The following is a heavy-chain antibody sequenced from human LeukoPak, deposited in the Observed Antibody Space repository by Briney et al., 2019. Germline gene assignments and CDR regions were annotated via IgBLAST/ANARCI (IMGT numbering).Heavy chain of an antibody. CDR1: GGSISSTYY. CDR2: IYYSGSP. J-gene: IGHJ5*02. Sequence: SETLSLTCTVSGGSISSTYYWGWIRQPPGKGLEWIGNIYYSGSPHYDPSLRSRVTISVDTSKNQFSLKLSSVTAADTAVYYCARDLGYSGFDWAPWGQGTLVTVSS. CDR3: ARDLGYSGFDWAP. V-gene: IGHV4-39*07. D-gene: IGHD5-12*01.